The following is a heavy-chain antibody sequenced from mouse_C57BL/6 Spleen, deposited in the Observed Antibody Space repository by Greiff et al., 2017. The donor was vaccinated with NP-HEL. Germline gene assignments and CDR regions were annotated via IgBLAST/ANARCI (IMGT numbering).Heavy chain of an antibody. J-gene: IGHJ2*01. V-gene: IGHV1-26*01. CDR3: ANTHYYGSSYDFDY. D-gene: IGHD1-1*01. Sequence: EVQLQQSGPELVKPGASVKISCKASGYTFTDYYMNWVKQSHGKSLEWIGDINPNNGGTSYNQKFKGKATLTVDKSSSTAYMELRSLTSEDSAVYYCANTHYYGSSYDFDYWGQGTTLTVSS. CDR1: GYTFTDYY. CDR2: INPNNGGT.